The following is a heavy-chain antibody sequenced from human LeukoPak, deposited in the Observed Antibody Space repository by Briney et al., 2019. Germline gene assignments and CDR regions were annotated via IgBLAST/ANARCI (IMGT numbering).Heavy chain of an antibody. V-gene: IGHV1-69*05. CDR2: IIPIFGTA. CDR1: GYTFTGYY. Sequence: ASVKVSCKASGYTFTGYYMHWVRQAPGQGLEWMGRIIPIFGTANYAQKFQGRVTITTDESTSTAYMEMSSLRSEDTAVYYCAKDYYDSSGYLDYWGQGTLVTASS. D-gene: IGHD3-22*01. CDR3: AKDYYDSSGYLDY. J-gene: IGHJ4*02.